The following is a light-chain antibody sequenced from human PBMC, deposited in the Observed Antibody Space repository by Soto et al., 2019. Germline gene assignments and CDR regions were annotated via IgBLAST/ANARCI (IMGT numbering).Light chain of an antibody. V-gene: IGLV6-57*02. J-gene: IGLJ1*01. CDR3: QSYDSSLHYV. CDR1: SGSIASNY. CDR2: EDN. Sequence: NFMLTQPHSVSESPGKTVTISCTGSSGSIASNYVQWYQQRPGSAPTTVIYEDNQRPSGVPDRFSGSIDSSSNSASLTISGLKTEDEADYYCQSYDSSLHYVFGGGTKLTVL.